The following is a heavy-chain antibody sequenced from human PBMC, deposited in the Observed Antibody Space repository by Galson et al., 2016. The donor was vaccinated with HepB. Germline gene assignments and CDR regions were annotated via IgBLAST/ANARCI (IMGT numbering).Heavy chain of an antibody. CDR3: ASGGYVSGQDSVDI. Sequence: QSGAEVKKPGESLRISCKVSGYTFTDYRIHWVQQAPEKGLVWLGLIDPEDGKTVYAEKFQGRVTITADTSTDTAYMELSSLRSDDTAIYYCASGGYVSGQDSVDIWGQGTLVTVAS. D-gene: IGHD6-25*01. CDR1: GYTFTDYR. CDR2: IDPEDGKT. J-gene: IGHJ3*02. V-gene: IGHV1-69-2*01.